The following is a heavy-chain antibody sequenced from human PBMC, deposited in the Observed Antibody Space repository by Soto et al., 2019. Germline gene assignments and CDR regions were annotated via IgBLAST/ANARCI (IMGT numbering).Heavy chain of an antibody. CDR2: ISYDGSNK. Sequence: GGSLRLSCAASGFTFSSYAMHWVRQAPGKGLEWVAVISYDGSNKYYADSVKGRFTISRDNSKNTLYLQMNSLRAEDTAVYYCARGCSGGSCYLGYYYGMDVWGQGTTVTVSS. J-gene: IGHJ6*02. CDR1: GFTFSSYA. CDR3: ARGCSGGSCYLGYYYGMDV. V-gene: IGHV3-30-3*01. D-gene: IGHD2-15*01.